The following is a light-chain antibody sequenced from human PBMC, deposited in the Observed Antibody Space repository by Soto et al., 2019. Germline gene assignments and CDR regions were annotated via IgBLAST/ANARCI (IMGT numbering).Light chain of an antibody. CDR2: GNS. CDR1: SSNIGAGYD. Sequence: QSVLTQPPSVSGAPGQRVTISCTGSSSNIGAGYDVHWYQQLPGTAPKLLIYGNSNRPSGVPDRFSGSKSGTSASLVITGLQAEDEADYYGQSYDSSLSGWLFGGGTKLTVL. V-gene: IGLV1-40*01. CDR3: QSYDSSLSGWL. J-gene: IGLJ3*02.